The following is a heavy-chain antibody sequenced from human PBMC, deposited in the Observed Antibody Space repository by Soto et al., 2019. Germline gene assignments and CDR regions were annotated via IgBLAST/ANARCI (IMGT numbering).Heavy chain of an antibody. CDR1: GGSISSDDYY. D-gene: IGHD5-12*01. CDR3: VREGTKLSPHAYIMAAGHFDS. V-gene: IGHV4-30-4*01. J-gene: IGHJ4*01. CDR2: IFYSGNT. Sequence: QVQLQESGPGLVKPSQTLSLTCTVSGGSISSDDYYWSWIRQTPGRGLEWDGFIFYSGNTYYNPSLYTRASISVDTSKNQFSLTLTSVTATDTAVYYCVREGTKLSPHAYIMAAGHFDSWGHGALVTVSS.